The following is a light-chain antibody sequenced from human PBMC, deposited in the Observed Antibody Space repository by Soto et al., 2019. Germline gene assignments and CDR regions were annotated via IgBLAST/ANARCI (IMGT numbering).Light chain of an antibody. V-gene: IGKV1-39*01. J-gene: IGKJ5*01. CDR3: QQSYSSPVT. Sequence: DIQMTQSPSSLSASVGDRVTITCRASQSISTYLDWFQQNPGKAPNPFIYTSSISQSGVPSRFSGSGSGTDFTLNITSLQPEDFATYYWQQSYSSPVTFGQGTRLE. CDR2: TSS. CDR1: QSISTY.